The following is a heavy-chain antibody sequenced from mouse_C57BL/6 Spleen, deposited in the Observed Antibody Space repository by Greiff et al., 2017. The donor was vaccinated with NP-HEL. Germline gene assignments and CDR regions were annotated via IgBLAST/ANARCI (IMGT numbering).Heavy chain of an antibody. CDR2: INPNNGGT. J-gene: IGHJ4*01. CDR3: ARLGDYGNLYAMDY. CDR1: GYTFTDYY. V-gene: IGHV1-26*01. Sequence: VQLQQSGPELVKPGASVKISCKASGYTFTDYYMNWVKQSHGKSLEWIGDINPNNGGTSYNQKFKGKATLTVDKSSSTAYMELRSLTSEDSAVYYCARLGDYGNLYAMDYWGQGTSVTVSS. D-gene: IGHD2-1*01.